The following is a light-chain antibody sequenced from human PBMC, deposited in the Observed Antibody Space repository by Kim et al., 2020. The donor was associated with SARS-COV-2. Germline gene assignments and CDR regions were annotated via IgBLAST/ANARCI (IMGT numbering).Light chain of an antibody. V-gene: IGLV2-14*03. CDR2: DVS. CDR3: ISHTSSNTYV. CDR1: SSDVGGYTY. J-gene: IGLJ1*01. Sequence: QSALTQPASVSGSPGQSITISCTGTSSDVGGYTYVSWYQQHPGKAPKLMIYDVSKRPSGVSNRFSGSKSGSTASLTISGLQAEDEADYYCISHTSSNTYVFGTGTKVTVL.